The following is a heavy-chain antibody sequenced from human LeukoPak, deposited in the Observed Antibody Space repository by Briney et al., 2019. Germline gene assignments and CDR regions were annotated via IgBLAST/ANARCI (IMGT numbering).Heavy chain of an antibody. CDR3: ARIWSGYYTDDY. Sequence: GASVKVSCKASGYTFTGYYMHWMLQAPGQGLEWMGRINPNSGGTNYAQKFQGRVTMTRDKSISTAYMELSRLRSDDTAVYYCARIWSGYYTDDYWGQGTLVTVSS. D-gene: IGHD3-3*01. V-gene: IGHV1-2*06. J-gene: IGHJ4*02. CDR1: GYTFTGYY. CDR2: INPNSGGT.